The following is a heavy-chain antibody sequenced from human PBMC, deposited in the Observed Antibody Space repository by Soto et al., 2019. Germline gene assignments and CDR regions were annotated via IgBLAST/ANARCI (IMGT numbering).Heavy chain of an antibody. CDR3: ARGRYYMDV. Sequence: SETLSLTCAVYGGSFSGYYWSWIRQPPGKGLEWIGEINHSGSTNYNPSLKSRVTISVDTSKNQFSLKLSSVTAADTAVYYCARGRYYMDVWGKGTTVTVSS. J-gene: IGHJ6*03. V-gene: IGHV4-34*01. CDR1: GGSFSGYY. CDR2: INHSGST.